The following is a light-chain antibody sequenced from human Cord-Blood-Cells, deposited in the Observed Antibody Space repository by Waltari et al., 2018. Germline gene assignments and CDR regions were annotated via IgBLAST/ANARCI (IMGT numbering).Light chain of an antibody. V-gene: IGLV2-23*01. CDR3: CSYAGSSNWV. CDR2: EGS. J-gene: IGLJ3*02. CDR1: RSDVGSYNL. Sequence: QSALTQPASVSGSPGQSITISCTGPRSDVGSYNLFPWYQQHPGKAPKLMIYEGSKRPSGVSNRFSGSKSGNTASLTISGLQAEDEADYYCCSYAGSSNWVFGGGTKLTVL.